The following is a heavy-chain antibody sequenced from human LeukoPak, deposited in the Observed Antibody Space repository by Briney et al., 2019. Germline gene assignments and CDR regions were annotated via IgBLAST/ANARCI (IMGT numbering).Heavy chain of an antibody. CDR2: INPNSGGT. Sequence: ASVKVSCKASGYTFTGYYMHWARQAPGQGLEWMGRINPNSGGTNYAQKFQGRVTMTRDTSISTAYMELSRLRSDDTAVYYCARDIAVAGTRRDAFDIWGQGTMVTVSS. D-gene: IGHD6-19*01. J-gene: IGHJ3*02. CDR1: GYTFTGYY. CDR3: ARDIAVAGTRRDAFDI. V-gene: IGHV1-2*06.